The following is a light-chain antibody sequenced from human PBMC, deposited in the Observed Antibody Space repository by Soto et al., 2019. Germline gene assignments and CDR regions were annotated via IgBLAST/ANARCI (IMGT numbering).Light chain of an antibody. CDR1: SSNIGAGYD. CDR2: GNS. J-gene: IGLJ7*01. CDR3: QSYDSSLSLT. Sequence: QAVVTQPPSVSGAPGQRVTISCTGSSSNIGAGYDVHWYQQLPGTAPKLLIYGNSNRPSGVPDRFSGSKSGTSASLAITGLQAEDEADYYCQSYDSSLSLTFGGGTQLTVL. V-gene: IGLV1-40*01.